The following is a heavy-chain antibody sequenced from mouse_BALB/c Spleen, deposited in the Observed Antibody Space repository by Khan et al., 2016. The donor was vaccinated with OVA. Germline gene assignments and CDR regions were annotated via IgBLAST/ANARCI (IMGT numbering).Heavy chain of an antibody. CDR3: TGGGAWDTMISWFAY. D-gene: IGHD2-4*01. CDR1: GYTFTNYY. Sequence: QVQLKESGAELVKPGASVKLSCKASGYTFTNYYIYWVKQRPGQGLEWIGGINPSNGGTNFNEKFKSKATLTVDKSSSTAYMQLSSLTSEDSAVYYCTGGGAWDTMISWFAYWGQGTLVTVSA. V-gene: IGHV1S81*02. CDR2: INPSNGGT. J-gene: IGHJ3*01.